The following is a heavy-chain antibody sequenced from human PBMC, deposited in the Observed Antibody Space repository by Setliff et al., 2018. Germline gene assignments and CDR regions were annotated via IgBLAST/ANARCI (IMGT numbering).Heavy chain of an antibody. CDR3: ARVWYDSSGYPDY. CDR1: GFTFSSYW. CDR2: INTDGSST. V-gene: IGHV3-74*01. D-gene: IGHD3-22*01. J-gene: IGHJ4*02. Sequence: HPGGSLRLSCAASGFTFSSYWMHWVRQAPGKGLVWVSRINTDGSSTSYADSVKGRFTISRDNAKNTLYLQMNSLRAEDTAVYYCARVWYDSSGYPDYWGQGTLVTVSS.